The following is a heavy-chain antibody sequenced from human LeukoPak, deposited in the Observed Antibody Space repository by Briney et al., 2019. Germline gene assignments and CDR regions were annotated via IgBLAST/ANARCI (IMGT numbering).Heavy chain of an antibody. CDR2: ISSSGSYI. CDR3: VSHSYGSGRGFDY. J-gene: IGHJ4*02. CDR1: GFTFSTYS. Sequence: PGGSLTLSCAASGFTFSTYSMNWVRQAPGNGLEWVSSISSSGSYIYYANSVKGRFTISRDNAKNPLYLQMNSLRAEDRALYYCVSHSYGSGRGFDYGGQGTLVPVSS. V-gene: IGHV3-21*01. D-gene: IGHD3-10*01.